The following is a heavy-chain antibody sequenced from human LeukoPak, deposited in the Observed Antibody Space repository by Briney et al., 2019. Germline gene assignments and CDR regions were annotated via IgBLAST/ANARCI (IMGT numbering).Heavy chain of an antibody. CDR3: ARVIGYSYGYGIPAY. J-gene: IGHJ4*02. V-gene: IGHV1-46*01. CDR1: GYIFSNYY. Sequence: ASVKISCKASGYIFSNYYMHWVRQAPGQGLEWMGIVNPSGGSTSYAQKFQGRVTMTRDMSTSTVYMELSSLRSEDTAVYYCARVIGYSYGYGIPAYWGQGTLVTVSS. D-gene: IGHD5-18*01. CDR2: VNPSGGST.